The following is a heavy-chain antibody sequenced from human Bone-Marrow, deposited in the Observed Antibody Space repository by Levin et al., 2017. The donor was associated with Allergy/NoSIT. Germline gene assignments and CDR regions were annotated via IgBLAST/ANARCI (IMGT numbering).Heavy chain of an antibody. CDR2: IYSGGST. J-gene: IGHJ6*03. V-gene: IGHV3-66*01. CDR1: GFTVSSNY. Sequence: GGSLRLSCAASGFTVSSNYMRWVRQAPGKGLEWVSVIYSGGSTYYADSVKGRFTISRDNSKNTLYLQMNSLRVEDTAVYYCARDLDADTGDMDVWGKGTTVTVSS. CDR3: ARDLDADTGDMDV. D-gene: IGHD2-2*01.